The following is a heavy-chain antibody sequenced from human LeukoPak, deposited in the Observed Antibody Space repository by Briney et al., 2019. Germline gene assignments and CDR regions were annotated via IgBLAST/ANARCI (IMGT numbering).Heavy chain of an antibody. Sequence: SVKVSCKASGGTFSSYAISWVRQAPGQGLEWMGRIIPIFGTANYAQKFQGRVTITTDESTSTAYMELSSLRSEDTAVYYCAITITGTTSRFGAFDIWGQGTMVTASS. CDR1: GGTFSSYA. D-gene: IGHD1-20*01. V-gene: IGHV1-69*05. J-gene: IGHJ3*02. CDR3: AITITGTTSRFGAFDI. CDR2: IIPIFGTA.